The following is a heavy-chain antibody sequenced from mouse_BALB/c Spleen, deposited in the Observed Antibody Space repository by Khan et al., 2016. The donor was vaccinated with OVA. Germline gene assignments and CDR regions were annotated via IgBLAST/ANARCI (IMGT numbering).Heavy chain of an antibody. J-gene: IGHJ2*01. V-gene: IGHV3-2*02. CDR3: AKTSRIKY. Sequence: EVELQESGPGLVKPSQSLSLTCTVTGYSITSGYGWNWIREFPGNKLEWTGYISYSGSINYNPSLKSRMLNTRDTSKIQFLLKLKSLTTEDTATYYCAKTSRIKYWGQGTTLTVSS. CDR2: ISYSGSI. CDR1: GYSITSGYG. D-gene: IGHD3-3*01.